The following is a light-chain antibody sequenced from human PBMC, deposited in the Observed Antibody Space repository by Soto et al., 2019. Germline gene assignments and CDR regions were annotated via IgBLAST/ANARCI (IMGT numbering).Light chain of an antibody. J-gene: IGKJ4*01. CDR3: QKYNSAPLT. V-gene: IGKV1-27*01. CDR1: QSIGTW. CDR2: AAS. Sequence: DIQMTQSPSTLSASVGDRVTITCRASQSIGTWLAWYQQKPGKAPKLLIYAASTLQSGVPSRFSGSGSGTDFTLTISSLQPEDVATYYCQKYNSAPLTVGGGTKVDIK.